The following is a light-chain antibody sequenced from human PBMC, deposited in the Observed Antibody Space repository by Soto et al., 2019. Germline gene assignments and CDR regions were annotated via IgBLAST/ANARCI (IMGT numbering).Light chain of an antibody. J-gene: IGLJ3*02. CDR1: RSDIGGYNY. CDR3: NSYTSTTSAWV. Sequence: QSALTQPASVTGSPGQSITISCTGTRSDIGGYNYVSWYQQHSGKAPKLMIYDVSNRPSGVSNRFSGSKSGNTASLTISGLQADDEADYYCNSYTSTTSAWVFGGGTKLTGL. CDR2: DVS. V-gene: IGLV2-14*01.